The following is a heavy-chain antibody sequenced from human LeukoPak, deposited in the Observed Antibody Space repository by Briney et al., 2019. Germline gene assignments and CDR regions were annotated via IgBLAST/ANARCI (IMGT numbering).Heavy chain of an antibody. J-gene: IGHJ4*02. CDR1: GYTFTSYG. CDR3: ARGGFVGNTDILTGYGY. V-gene: IGHV1-18*01. D-gene: IGHD3-9*01. CDR2: ISAYNGNT. Sequence: GASVKVSCKASGYTFTSYGISWVRQAPGQGLEWMGWISAYNGNTNYAQKLQGRVTMTTDTSTSTAYMELSSLRSEDTAVYYCARGGFVGNTDILTGYGYWGQGTLVTVSS.